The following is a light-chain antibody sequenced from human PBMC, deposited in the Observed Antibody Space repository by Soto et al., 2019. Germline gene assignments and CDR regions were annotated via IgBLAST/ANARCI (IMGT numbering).Light chain of an antibody. CDR3: QTWDTGTVI. J-gene: IGLJ2*01. CDR2: LNSDGSH. CDR1: SGHSTYA. V-gene: IGLV4-69*01. Sequence: QSVLTQSPSASASLGASVKLTCTLSSGHSTYAIAWHQQQPEKGPRFLMSLNSDGSHSKGDGIPDRFSGSSSGAERYLTISSLQSDDEADYFCQTWDTGTVIFGGGTKVTVL.